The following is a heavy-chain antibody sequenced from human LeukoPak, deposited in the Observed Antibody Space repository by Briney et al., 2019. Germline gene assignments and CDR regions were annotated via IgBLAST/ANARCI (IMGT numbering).Heavy chain of an antibody. CDR2: INPNSGGT. J-gene: IGHJ5*02. CDR1: GYTFTGYY. D-gene: IGHD2-2*01. Sequence: ASVKVSCKASGYTFTGYYMHWVRQAPGQGLEWMGWINPNSGGTNYAQKFQGRVTMTRDTSISTAYMELSRLRSDDTAVYYCVRDQRAYGYCSSTSCPRWFDPWGQGTLVTVSS. CDR3: VRDQRAYGYCSSTSCPRWFDP. V-gene: IGHV1-2*02.